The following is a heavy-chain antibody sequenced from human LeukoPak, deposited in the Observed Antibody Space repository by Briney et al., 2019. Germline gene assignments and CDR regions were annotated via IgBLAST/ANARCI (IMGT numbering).Heavy chain of an antibody. V-gene: IGHV4-59*01. CDR1: GGSISSYY. CDR3: ARGTAVVASN. J-gene: IGHJ1*01. Sequence: PSETLSLTCTVSGGSISSYYWSWIRQPPGKGLEWIGYIYYSGSTHYNPSLKSRVTISVDTSKNQFSLKLSSVTAADTAVYYCARGTAVVASNWGQGTLVTVSS. CDR2: IYYSGST. D-gene: IGHD3-22*01.